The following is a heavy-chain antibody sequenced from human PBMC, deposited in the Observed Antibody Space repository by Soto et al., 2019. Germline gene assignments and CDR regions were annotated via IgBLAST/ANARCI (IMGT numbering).Heavy chain of an antibody. CDR3: AKRRGAGGHFDY. J-gene: IGHJ4*02. Sequence: GGSLRLSCAASGFTFSTYAMGWVRQAPGKGLEWVSVVSSGGGTHYADSVKGRFTVSRDNSKNTLSLQMNSLRADDTAVYYCAKRRGAGGHFDYWGQGALVTVS. V-gene: IGHV3-23*01. D-gene: IGHD2-15*01. CDR1: GFTFSTYA. CDR2: VSSGGGT.